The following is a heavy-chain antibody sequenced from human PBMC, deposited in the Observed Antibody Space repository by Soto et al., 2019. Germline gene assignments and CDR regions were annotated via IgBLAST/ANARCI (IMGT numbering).Heavy chain of an antibody. Sequence: TSETLSLTCAVYGGSFSGYYWSWIRQPPGKGLEWIGEINHSGSTNYNPSLKSRVTISVDTSKNQFSLKLSSVTAADTAVYYCARGRVVVVALFYYGMDVWGQGTTVTVSS. CDR1: GGSFSGYY. CDR2: INHSGST. V-gene: IGHV4-34*01. CDR3: ARGRVVVVALFYYGMDV. J-gene: IGHJ6*02. D-gene: IGHD2-15*01.